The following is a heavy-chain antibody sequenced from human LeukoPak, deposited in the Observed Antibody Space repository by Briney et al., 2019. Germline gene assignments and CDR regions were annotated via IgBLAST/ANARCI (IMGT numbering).Heavy chain of an antibody. CDR2: INHSGST. CDR3: ARDSGTTGEVKFDP. J-gene: IGHJ5*02. Sequence: SETLSLTCAVYGGSLSGYYWSWIRQPPGKGLEWIGEINHSGSTNYNPSLKSRVTISVDTSKNQFSLRLRFVTAADTAVYYCARDSGTTGEVKFDPWGQGTLVTVSS. D-gene: IGHD3-10*01. V-gene: IGHV4-34*01. CDR1: GGSLSGYY.